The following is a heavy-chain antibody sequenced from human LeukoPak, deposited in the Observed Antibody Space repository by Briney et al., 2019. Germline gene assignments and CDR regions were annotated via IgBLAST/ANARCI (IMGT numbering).Heavy chain of an antibody. CDR3: ARARSYYYDSRLVGGKYYFDY. J-gene: IGHJ4*02. V-gene: IGHV1-18*01. CDR2: ISAYNGNT. CDR1: GYTFTSYG. D-gene: IGHD3-22*01. Sequence: ASVKVSCKASGYTFTSYGISWVRQAPGQGLEWMGWISAYNGNTNYAQKLQGRVTMTTDTSTSTAYMELRSLRSDDTAVYYCARARSYYYDSRLVGGKYYFDYWGQGTLVTVSS.